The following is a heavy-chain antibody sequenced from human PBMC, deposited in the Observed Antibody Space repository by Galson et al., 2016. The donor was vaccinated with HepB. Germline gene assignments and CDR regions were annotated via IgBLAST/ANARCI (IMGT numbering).Heavy chain of an antibody. Sequence: SLRLSCAAPGFTLSSNTLHWVRQVPGKGLEWVAFISYDGKNTEYADSVKGRFTISRDNSRNIVYLQMSSLSVEDTALYFCARDLGLGVVSTATYFYGLSVWGRGTPVTVSS. CDR1: GFTLSSNT. CDR3: ARDLGLGVVSTATYFYGLSV. CDR2: ISYDGKNT. V-gene: IGHV3-30*04. D-gene: IGHD3/OR15-3a*01. J-gene: IGHJ6*02.